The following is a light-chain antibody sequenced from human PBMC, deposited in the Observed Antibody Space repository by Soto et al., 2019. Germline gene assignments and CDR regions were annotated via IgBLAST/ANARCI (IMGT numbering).Light chain of an antibody. CDR3: QQYNTYSWT. J-gene: IGKJ1*01. CDR2: DAS. Sequence: IQMHQYPSTLSAFLGGRVTITFRASQSINTWLAWYQQKPGKAPKLLIYDASSLESGVPSRFSGSGSGTEFTLTISSLQPDDFATYHCQQYNTYSWTFGQGTKVDIK. CDR1: QSINTW. V-gene: IGKV1-5*01.